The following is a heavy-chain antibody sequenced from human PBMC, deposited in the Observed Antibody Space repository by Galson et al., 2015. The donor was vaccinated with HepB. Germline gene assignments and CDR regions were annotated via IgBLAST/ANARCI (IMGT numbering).Heavy chain of an antibody. J-gene: IGHJ4*02. CDR3: ARGAATLSGKTYYFDY. Sequence: SVKVSCKASGGTFSSYTISWVRQAPGQGLEWMGRIIPILGIANYAQKFQGRVTITADKSTSTAYMELSSLRSEDTAVYYCARGAATLSGKTYYFDYWGQGTLVTVSS. CDR2: IIPILGIA. V-gene: IGHV1-69*02. D-gene: IGHD2-15*01. CDR1: GGTFSSYT.